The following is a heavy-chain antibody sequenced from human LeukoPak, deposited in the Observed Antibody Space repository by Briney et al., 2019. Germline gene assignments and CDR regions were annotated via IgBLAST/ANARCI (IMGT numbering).Heavy chain of an antibody. CDR1: GYTFNTYW. J-gene: IGHJ6*03. CDR2: IYPGDSDT. V-gene: IGHV5-51*01. D-gene: IGHD4/OR15-4a*01. CDR3: ARSYYDANPSRGGGYYMDV. Sequence: GESLKISCKGSGYTFNTYWIAWVRQMPGKGLEWMGIIYPGDSDTRCSQSFQGQVTISVDKSIGTVYLQWSHLEASDTAMYYCARSYYDANPSRGGGYYMDVWGEGTMVTISS.